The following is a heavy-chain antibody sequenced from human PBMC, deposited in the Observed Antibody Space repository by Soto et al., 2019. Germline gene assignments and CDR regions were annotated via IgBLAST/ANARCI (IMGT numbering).Heavy chain of an antibody. CDR3: ARGSGIVALPGEMEDVNYDY. CDR1: GQSFSGHS. V-gene: IGHV4-34*01. Sequence: QVQLQQWGAGLVKPSETLSLSCAVYGQSFSGHSWAWIRQPPGKGLEWIGEINESGSTYYNPSLRSRVPISTDTSTNQFSLELSSVRAADTAAYFCARGSGIVALPGEMEDVNYDYWGQGTLVNVSS. J-gene: IGHJ4*02. D-gene: IGHD2-21*01. CDR2: INESGST.